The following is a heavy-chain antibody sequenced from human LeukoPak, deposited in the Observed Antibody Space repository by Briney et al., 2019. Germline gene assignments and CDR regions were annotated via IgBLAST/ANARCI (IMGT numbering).Heavy chain of an antibody. CDR3: ARVIRMAVAGHFFDY. V-gene: IGHV4-30-4*01. CDR2: IYYSGST. Sequence: PSETLSLTCTVSGGSISSGDYYWRWIRQPPGRGLEWIGYIYYSGSTYNNPSLKSRITISVDTSKNQFSLKLSSVTAADTAVYYCARVIRMAVAGHFFDYWGQGTLVTVSS. J-gene: IGHJ4*02. CDR1: GGSISSGDYY. D-gene: IGHD6-19*01.